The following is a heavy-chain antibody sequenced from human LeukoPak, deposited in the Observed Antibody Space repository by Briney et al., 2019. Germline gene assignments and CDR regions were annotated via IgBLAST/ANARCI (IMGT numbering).Heavy chain of an antibody. CDR1: GYTFTSYG. D-gene: IGHD5-18*01. CDR2: ISAYNGNT. V-gene: IGHV1-18*01. CDR3: AKDRSDTAMVYAMDC. J-gene: IGHJ4*02. Sequence: ASVKVSCKASGYTFTSYGISWVRQAPGQGLEWMGWISAYNGNTNYAQKLQGRVTMTTDTSTSTAYMELRSLRSDDTAVYYCAKDRSDTAMVYAMDCWGQGTLVTVSS.